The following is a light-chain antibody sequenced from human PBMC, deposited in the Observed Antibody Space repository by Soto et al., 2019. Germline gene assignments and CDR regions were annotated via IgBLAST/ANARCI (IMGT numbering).Light chain of an antibody. CDR3: QQYGGSPRIT. Sequence: EIVMTQSAATLSVSPGERATLSCRASQSVSSNLAWYQQKPGQAPRLLVYDASNRATGIPARFSGSGPGTDFTLIINRLEPEDVAIYYCQQYGGSPRITFGQGTRLEIK. CDR1: QSVSSN. CDR2: DAS. J-gene: IGKJ5*01. V-gene: IGKV3D-15*01.